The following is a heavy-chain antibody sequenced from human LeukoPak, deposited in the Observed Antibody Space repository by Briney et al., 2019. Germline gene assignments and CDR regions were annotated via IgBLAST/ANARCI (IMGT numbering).Heavy chain of an antibody. CDR2: IYYSGST. CDR3: ARSSRYYYDSSGFLNWFDP. CDR1: GGSISSGDYY. V-gene: IGHV4-30-4*01. D-gene: IGHD3-22*01. Sequence: PSETLSLTCTVSGGSISSGDYYWSWLRQPPGKGLEWIGYIYYSGSTYYNPSLKSRVTISVDTSKNQFSLKLSSVTAADTAVYYCARSSRYYYDSSGFLNWFDPWGQGTLVTVSS. J-gene: IGHJ5*02.